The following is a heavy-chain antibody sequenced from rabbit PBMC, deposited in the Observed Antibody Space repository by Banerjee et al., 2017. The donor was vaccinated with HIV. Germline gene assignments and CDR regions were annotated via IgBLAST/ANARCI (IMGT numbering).Heavy chain of an antibody. CDR2: IYAGSGRT. CDR3: ARRAAWDYVTAFDP. D-gene: IGHD6-1*01. J-gene: IGHJ2*01. V-gene: IGHV1S40*01. Sequence: QSLEESGGDLVKPGASLALTCTASGFSFSSGYDMCWVRQAPGKGLEWIACIYAGSGRTYYASWAKGRFTISETSSTTGTLQMTSLTAADTATYFCARRAAWDYVTAFDPWGQGTLVTVS. CDR1: GFSFSSGYD.